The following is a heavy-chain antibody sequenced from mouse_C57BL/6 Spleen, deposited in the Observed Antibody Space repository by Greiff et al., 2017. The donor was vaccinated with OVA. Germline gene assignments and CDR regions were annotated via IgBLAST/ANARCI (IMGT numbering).Heavy chain of an antibody. Sequence: EVQGVESGGGLVKPGGSLKLSCAASGFTFSSYAMSWVRQTPEKRLEWVATISDGGSYTYYPDNVKGRFTISRDNAKNNLYLQMSHLKSEDTAMYYCARVTTVVATEAMDYWGQGTSVTVSS. CDR1: GFTFSSYA. CDR3: ARVTTVVATEAMDY. V-gene: IGHV5-4*01. CDR2: ISDGGSYT. J-gene: IGHJ4*01. D-gene: IGHD1-1*01.